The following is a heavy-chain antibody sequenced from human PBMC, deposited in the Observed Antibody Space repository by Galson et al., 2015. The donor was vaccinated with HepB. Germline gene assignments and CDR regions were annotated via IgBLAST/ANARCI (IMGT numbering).Heavy chain of an antibody. V-gene: IGHV3-33*08. D-gene: IGHD4-17*01. J-gene: IGHJ4*02. Sequence: SLRLSCAASGFTFSSYGMHWVRQAPGKGLEWVAVIWYDGSNKYYADSVKGRFTISRDNSKNTLYLQMNSLRAEDTAVYYCARDEGGYGDREVDYWGQGTLVTVSS. CDR3: ARDEGGYGDREVDY. CDR2: IWYDGSNK. CDR1: GFTFSSYG.